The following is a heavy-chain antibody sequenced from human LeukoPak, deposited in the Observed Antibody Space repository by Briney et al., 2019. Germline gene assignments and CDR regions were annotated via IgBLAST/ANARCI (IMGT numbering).Heavy chain of an antibody. CDR3: ARIRGVVIVDY. V-gene: IGHV4-30-2*01. Sequence: SETLSLTCAVSGGSISGGLYSWSWIRQPPGKGLEWIGYIYHSGSTYYNPSLKSRVTISADRSKNQFSLELSSVTAADTAVYYCARIRGVVIVDYWGQVTLVTVSS. D-gene: IGHD3-10*01. CDR2: IYHSGST. CDR1: GGSISGGLYS. J-gene: IGHJ4*02.